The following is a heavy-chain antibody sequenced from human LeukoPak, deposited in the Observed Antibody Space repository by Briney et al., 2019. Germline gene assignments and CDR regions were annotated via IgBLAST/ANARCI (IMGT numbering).Heavy chain of an antibody. CDR2: IYYSGST. Sequence: SETLSLTCTVPGDSISSYYCSWIRQPPGKGLEWIGYIYYSGSTSYNPSLKSRVTISLDTSNNQFSLKLRSVTAADTAVYYCARGPLGELFNDAFDIWGQGTLVTVSS. D-gene: IGHD3-10*01. CDR3: ARGPLGELFNDAFDI. CDR1: GDSISSYY. J-gene: IGHJ3*02. V-gene: IGHV4-59*01.